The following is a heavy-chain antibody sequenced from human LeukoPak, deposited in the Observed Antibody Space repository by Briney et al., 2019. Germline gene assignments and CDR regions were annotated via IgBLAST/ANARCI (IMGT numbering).Heavy chain of an antibody. CDR1: GYTLTAYY. V-gene: IGHV1-2*02. D-gene: IGHD5-18*01. CDR2: INPNSGGT. J-gene: IGHJ6*02. CDR3: ARDGDTYGYYYYGLDV. Sequence: ASVKVSCKASGYTLTAYYMHWVRQAPGQGLEWMGWINPNSGGTKYAQTFKGRVTMTRDTSISTAYMELSSLRSGDTAVYYCARDGDTYGYYYYGLDVWGQGTTVTVSS.